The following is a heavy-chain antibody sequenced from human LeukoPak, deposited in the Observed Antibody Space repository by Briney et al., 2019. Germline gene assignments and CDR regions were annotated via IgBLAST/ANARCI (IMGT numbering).Heavy chain of an antibody. CDR2: ISGSGGST. D-gene: IGHD1-7*01. CDR3: AKDCCNWNYEYYFDY. Sequence: PGGSLRLSCAASGFTFNNYAMSWVRQAPGKGLEWVSAISGSGGSTYYADPLKGRFTISRDNSKNTLYLQMNSLRAEDTAVYYCAKDCCNWNYEYYFDYWGQGTLVTVSS. J-gene: IGHJ4*02. CDR1: GFTFNNYA. V-gene: IGHV3-23*01.